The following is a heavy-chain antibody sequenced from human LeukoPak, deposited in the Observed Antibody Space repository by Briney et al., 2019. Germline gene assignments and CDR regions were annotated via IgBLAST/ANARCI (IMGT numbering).Heavy chain of an antibody. Sequence: ASVKGSCKASGYTFTSYYMHWVRQAPGQGLEWMGIINPSGGSTSYAQKFQGRVTMTRDTSTSTVYMELSSLRSADTAVYYCARWPSCGGDCHILDYWGQGILVTVSS. CDR1: GYTFTSYY. V-gene: IGHV1-46*01. J-gene: IGHJ4*02. D-gene: IGHD2-21*02. CDR2: INPSGGST. CDR3: ARWPSCGGDCHILDY.